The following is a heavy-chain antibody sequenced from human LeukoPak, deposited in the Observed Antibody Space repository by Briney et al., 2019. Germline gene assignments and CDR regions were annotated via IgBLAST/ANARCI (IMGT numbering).Heavy chain of an antibody. J-gene: IGHJ4*02. D-gene: IGHD4-17*01. CDR1: GFNLSSYS. CDR3: ARDRDYGTFDY. CDR2: ISRSSAYI. V-gene: IGHV3-21*01. Sequence: GGSLRLSCAASGFNLSSYSMNWVRQAPGKGLEWVSSISRSSAYIYYADSVKGRFTISRDNAKNSLYLEMNSLRSDDTAIYYCARDRDYGTFDYWGQGTLVTVSS.